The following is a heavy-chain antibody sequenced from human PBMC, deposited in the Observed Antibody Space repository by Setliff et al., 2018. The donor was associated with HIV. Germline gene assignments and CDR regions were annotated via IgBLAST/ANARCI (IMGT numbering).Heavy chain of an antibody. V-gene: IGHV1-69*10. CDR2: IISILGIT. CDR1: GGSSSTHA. J-gene: IGHJ3*02. Sequence: GASVKVSCKASGGSSSTHAMNWVRQAPGQGLEWMGQIISILGITNYAQKFQGRVTLTADESTNTMYMELSSLRSDDTAVYYCAGPRGDEAFDIWGQGTMVTVSS. CDR3: AGPRGDEAFDI. D-gene: IGHD3-10*01.